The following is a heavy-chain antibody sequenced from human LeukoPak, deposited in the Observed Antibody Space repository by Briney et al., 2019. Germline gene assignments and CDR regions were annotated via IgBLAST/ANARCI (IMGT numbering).Heavy chain of an antibody. CDR2: IKSKTNGGTT. CDR3: VRELSGSFDH. CDR1: GFPFSDAW. J-gene: IGHJ4*02. V-gene: IGHV3-15*07. Sequence: GGSLRLSCAVSGFPFSDAWMNWVRQVPGRGLEWVGLIKSKTNGGTTDYATPVKGRFTISRDDSKNTLYLQMNSLKIEDTAVYYCVRELSGSFDHWGQGTLVTVSS. D-gene: IGHD3-10*01.